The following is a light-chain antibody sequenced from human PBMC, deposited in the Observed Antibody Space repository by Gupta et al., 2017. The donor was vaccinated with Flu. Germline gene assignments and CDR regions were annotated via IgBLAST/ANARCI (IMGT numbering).Light chain of an antibody. CDR2: EVS. CDR3: SSYTSSSTLV. J-gene: IGLJ1*01. CDR1: SSDVGGYNY. Sequence: IRMPFRATSSDVGGYNYVSWYQQHPGKAPKLMIYEVSNRPSGVSNRFSGSKSGNTASLTISGLQAEDEADYYCSSYTSSSTLVFGTGTKVTVL. V-gene: IGLV2-14*01.